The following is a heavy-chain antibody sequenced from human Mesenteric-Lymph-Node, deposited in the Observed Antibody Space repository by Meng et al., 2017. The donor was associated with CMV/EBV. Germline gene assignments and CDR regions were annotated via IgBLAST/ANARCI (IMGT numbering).Heavy chain of an antibody. CDR3: ARDRGDFWGGQYVGAMDV. Sequence: GGSLRLSCAASGFDVSINYMSWVRQAPGKGLEWVSVLYSTGGAFYADSVKGRFIISRDSAKNSLYLQMNSLRADDTAVYYCARDRGDFWGGQYVGAMDVWGQGTTVTVSS. J-gene: IGHJ6*02. V-gene: IGHV3-53*01. D-gene: IGHD3-3*01. CDR1: GFDVSINY. CDR2: LYSTGGA.